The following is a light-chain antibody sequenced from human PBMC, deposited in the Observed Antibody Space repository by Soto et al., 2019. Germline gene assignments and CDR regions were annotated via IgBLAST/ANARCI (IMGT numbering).Light chain of an antibody. CDR1: SSDVGGYNY. J-gene: IGLJ1*01. CDR3: SSYTSSSTYV. Sequence: QSVLTQPASVSGSPGQSIAISCTGTSSDVGGYNYVSRYQQHPGKTPKLMICDVSNRPSGVSNRFSGSKSGNTASLTISGLQAEDEAEYYCSSYTSSSTYVFGTGTKVTVL. CDR2: DVS. V-gene: IGLV2-14*03.